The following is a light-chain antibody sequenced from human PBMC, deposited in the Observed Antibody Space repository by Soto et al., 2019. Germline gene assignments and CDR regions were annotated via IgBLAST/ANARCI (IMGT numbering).Light chain of an antibody. J-gene: IGKJ2*01. CDR3: QQYGSSLMYT. CDR2: GAS. CDR1: QSVSSSY. V-gene: IGKV3-20*01. Sequence: EIVLTQSPGTLSLSPGERATLSCRASQSVSSSYLAWYQQKPGQAPRLLIYGASSRATGIPDRFSGSGSGTEYTLTICRLEPEDFAVYYCQQYGSSLMYTFGQGTKLEIK.